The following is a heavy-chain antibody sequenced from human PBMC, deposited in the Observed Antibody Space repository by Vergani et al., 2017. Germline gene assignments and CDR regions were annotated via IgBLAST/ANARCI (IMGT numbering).Heavy chain of an antibody. CDR2: INHSGST. Sequence: QVQLQQWGAGLLKPSETLSLTCAVYGGSFSGYYWSWTRQPPGKGLEWIGEINHSGSTNYNPSLKSRVTRSVDTSKNQFSLKLSSVTAADTAVYYCAVKVLLWFGEFKGYYYMDVWGKGTTVTVSS. CDR1: GGSFSGYY. J-gene: IGHJ6*03. D-gene: IGHD3-10*01. CDR3: AVKVLLWFGEFKGYYYMDV. V-gene: IGHV4-34*01.